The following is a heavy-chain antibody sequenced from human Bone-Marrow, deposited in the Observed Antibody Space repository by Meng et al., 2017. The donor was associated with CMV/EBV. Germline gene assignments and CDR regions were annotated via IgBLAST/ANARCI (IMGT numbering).Heavy chain of an antibody. V-gene: IGHV3-74*01. J-gene: IGHJ3*02. D-gene: IGHD2-2*01. CDR3: AKGSGYCSSTSCYLDAFDI. CDR1: GFTFSDYW. CDR2: IKGDGSHT. Sequence: GEPLKISCTASGFTFSDYWMHWVRQTPGKGLLWVSRIKGDGSHTIYGDSVKGRFTISRDNAKNSLYLQMNSLRAEDTALYYCAKGSGYCSSTSCYLDAFDIWGQGTMVTVSS.